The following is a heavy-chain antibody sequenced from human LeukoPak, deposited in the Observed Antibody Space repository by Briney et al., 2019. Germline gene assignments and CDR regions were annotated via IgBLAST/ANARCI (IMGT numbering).Heavy chain of an antibody. CDR3: ARGYDGYYYYYGMDV. CDR1: GFTFSSYA. V-gene: IGHV3-64*01. Sequence: PGGSLRLSCAASGFTFSSYAMHWVRQAPGKGLEYVSAISSNGGSTYYANSVKGRFTISRDNSKNTLYLQMGSLRAEDMAVYYCARGYDGYYYYYGMDVWGQGTTVTVSS. J-gene: IGHJ6*02. D-gene: IGHD5-12*01. CDR2: ISSNGGST.